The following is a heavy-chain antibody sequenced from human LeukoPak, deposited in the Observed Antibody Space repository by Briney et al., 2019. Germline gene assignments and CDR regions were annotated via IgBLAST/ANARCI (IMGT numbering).Heavy chain of an antibody. CDR1: GGSISSSSYY. V-gene: IGHV4-30-2*01. J-gene: IGHJ4*02. CDR3: ARRVVVAATPYGYYFDY. D-gene: IGHD2-15*01. CDR2: IYHSGST. Sequence: PSETLSLTCTVSGGSISSSSYYWGWIRQPPGKGLEWIGYIYHSGSTSYNPSLKSRVSISVDRSKNQFSLKLSSVTAADTAVYYCARRVVVAATPYGYYFDYWGQGTLVTVSS.